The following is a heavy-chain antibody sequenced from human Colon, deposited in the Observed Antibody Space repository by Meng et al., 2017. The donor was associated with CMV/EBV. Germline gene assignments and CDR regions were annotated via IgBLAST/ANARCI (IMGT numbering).Heavy chain of an antibody. CDR2: IYSCGST. Sequence: SWGALVQHGGTLRLFLSASGFTVSSTHMSRVRQAPGKGLEWVSVIYSCGSTFYADSVKGRFTISRDNSKNTLYLQMNSLSAEDTAVYYCARGYSGKSSWGQGTLVTVSS. D-gene: IGHD1-26*01. CDR3: ARGYSGKSS. J-gene: IGHJ4*02. CDR1: GFTVSSTH. V-gene: IGHV3-66*01.